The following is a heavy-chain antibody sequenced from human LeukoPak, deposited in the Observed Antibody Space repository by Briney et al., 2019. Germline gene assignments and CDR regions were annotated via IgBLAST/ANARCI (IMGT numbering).Heavy chain of an antibody. D-gene: IGHD6-19*01. Sequence: SETLSLTCTVSGGSISSGDYYWSWIRQPSGKGLEWIGYIYYSGSTYYNPSLKSRVTISVNTSKNQFSLKLNSVTAADTAVYYCARGRSSGYSSGWYGGKGGFDYWGQGTLVTVSS. CDR3: ARGRSSGYSSGWYGGKGGFDY. J-gene: IGHJ4*02. CDR2: IYYSGST. V-gene: IGHV4-30-4*01. CDR1: GGSISSGDYY.